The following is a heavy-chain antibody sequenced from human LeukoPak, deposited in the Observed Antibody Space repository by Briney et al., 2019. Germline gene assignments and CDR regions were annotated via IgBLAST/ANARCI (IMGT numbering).Heavy chain of an antibody. D-gene: IGHD3-10*01. V-gene: IGHV7-4-1*02. CDR3: ARDNYYHYDY. CDR2: INTNTGNP. Sequence: GASVMVSCKASGYTFTTYGVNWLRQAPGQGLEWMGWINTNTGNPTYAQGFTGRFVFSLDTSVSTAYLQISSLKAEDTAVYYCARDNYYHYDYWGQGTLVTVSS. J-gene: IGHJ4*02. CDR1: GYTFTTYG.